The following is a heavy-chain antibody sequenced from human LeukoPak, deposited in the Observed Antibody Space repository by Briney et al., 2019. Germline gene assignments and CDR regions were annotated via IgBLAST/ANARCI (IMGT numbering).Heavy chain of an antibody. CDR3: ARDLSSGGWTLEFDY. CDR1: GYTFSTYG. J-gene: IGHJ4*02. Sequence: ASVKVSCKTSGYTFSTYGVTWVRQAPGQGFQWMGWISGHTGNTKYAENFQGGISLTTDTSATTAYMELRSLTSDDTAVYYCARDLSSGGWTLEFDYWGQGSLVTVAP. V-gene: IGHV1-18*01. D-gene: IGHD1-1*01. CDR2: ISGHTGNT.